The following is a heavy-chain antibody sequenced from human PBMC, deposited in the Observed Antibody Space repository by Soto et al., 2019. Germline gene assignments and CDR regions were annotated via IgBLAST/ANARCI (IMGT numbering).Heavy chain of an antibody. J-gene: IGHJ5*02. CDR1: GGSISNYY. CDR3: ARDDKGGYHALDP. Sequence: PAETLSLTCNVSGGSISNYYWNLFRQSAGTGLEWIGRIYISGTTNYNPSLKSRVTMSVDTAKNQISLKLTSVTAADTAVYYCARDDKGGYHALDPWGQGTMVPVSS. CDR2: IYISGTT. V-gene: IGHV4-4*07. D-gene: IGHD5-12*01.